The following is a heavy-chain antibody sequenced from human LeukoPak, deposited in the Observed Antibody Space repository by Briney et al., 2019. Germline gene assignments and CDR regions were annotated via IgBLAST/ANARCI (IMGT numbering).Heavy chain of an antibody. J-gene: IGHJ4*02. V-gene: IGHV3-23*01. D-gene: IGHD3-10*01. CDR3: AKDYYGSAEYYFDY. Sequence: GGSLRLSCVGSGFTFRTYAMIWVRQAPGKGLQWVSAISDSGGSTYYADSVKGRFTISRDNSKNTLYLQMHSLRAEDTAVYYCAKDYYGSAEYYFDYWGQGTLVTVSS. CDR2: ISDSGGST. CDR1: GFTFRTYA.